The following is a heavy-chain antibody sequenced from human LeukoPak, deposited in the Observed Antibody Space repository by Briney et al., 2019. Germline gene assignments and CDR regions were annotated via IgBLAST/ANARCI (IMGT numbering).Heavy chain of an antibody. V-gene: IGHV1-69*05. J-gene: IGHJ5*02. Sequence: SVKVSCKASGGTFGSYAISWVRQAPGQGLEWMGRIIPIFGTANYAQKFQGGVTITTDESTSTAYMELSSLRSEDTAVYYCARETKRHNGVCHTWGQGTLVTVSS. CDR3: ARETKRHNGVCHT. D-gene: IGHD2-8*01. CDR2: IIPIFGTA. CDR1: GGTFGSYA.